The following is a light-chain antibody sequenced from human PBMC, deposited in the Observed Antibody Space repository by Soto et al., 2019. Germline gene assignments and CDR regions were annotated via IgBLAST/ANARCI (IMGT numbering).Light chain of an antibody. CDR2: DND. J-gene: IGLJ2*01. CDR3: ATWDSSLSGVV. Sequence: QSVLTQPPSASETPGQTVSISCSGSSSNIPNNYVSWYQHLPGTGPKLLIYDNDKRPSGIPDRFSGSKSGTAATLGVTGLQTGDEADYYCATWDSSLSGVVFGGGTQLTVL. CDR1: SSNIPNNY. V-gene: IGLV1-51*01.